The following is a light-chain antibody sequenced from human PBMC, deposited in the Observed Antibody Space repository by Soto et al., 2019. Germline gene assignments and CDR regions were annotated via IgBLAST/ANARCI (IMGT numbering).Light chain of an antibody. CDR3: QTWGTGIHVV. CDR2: LDSDGSH. CDR1: SGHSSYA. J-gene: IGLJ2*01. V-gene: IGLV4-69*01. Sequence: QSVLTQSPSASASLGASVKLTCTLSSGHSSYAIAWHQQQPEKGPRSLMLLDSDGSHTQGDAIPDRFSGSSSGAERYLTIASLQSEEEADYYCQTWGTGIHVVFGGGTKLTVL.